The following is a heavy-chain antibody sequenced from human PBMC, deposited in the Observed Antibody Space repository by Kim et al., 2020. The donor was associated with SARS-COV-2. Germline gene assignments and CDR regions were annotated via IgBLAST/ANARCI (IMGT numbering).Heavy chain of an antibody. V-gene: IGHV3-48*04. J-gene: IGHJ6*02. D-gene: IGHD3-22*01. CDR3: ARDRSYYYDSSVVDV. Sequence: GGSLRLSCAASGFTFSSYSMNWVRQAPGKGLEWVSYISSSSSTIYYADSVKGRFTISRDNAKNSLYLQMNSLRAEDTAVYYCARDRSYYYDSSVVDVWGQGTTVTVSS. CDR2: ISSSSSTI. CDR1: GFTFSSYS.